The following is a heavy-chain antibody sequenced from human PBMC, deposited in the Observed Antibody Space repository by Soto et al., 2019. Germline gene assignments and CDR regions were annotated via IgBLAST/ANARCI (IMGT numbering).Heavy chain of an antibody. Sequence: GGSLRLSCAASGFTFSSYAMHWVRQAPGKGLEWVAVISYDGSNKYYADSVKGRFTISRDNSKNTLYLQMNSLRAEDTAVYYCARDGPRGWGMDVWGQGTTVTVSS. CDR1: GFTFSSYA. D-gene: IGHD1-26*01. CDR3: ARDGPRGWGMDV. J-gene: IGHJ6*02. CDR2: ISYDGSNK. V-gene: IGHV3-30-3*01.